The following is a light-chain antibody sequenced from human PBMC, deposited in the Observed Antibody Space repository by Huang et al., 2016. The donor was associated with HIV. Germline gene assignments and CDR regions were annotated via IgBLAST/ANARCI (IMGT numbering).Light chain of an antibody. CDR2: GVS. J-gene: IGKJ2*01. V-gene: IGKV3-20*01. Sequence: EIVLTQSPGTLSLSPGERATLSCRASQSVSSSYLAWYQQKPGQAPRLLIYGVSSRATGIPDMFSGSGSGTDFTLTISRLEPEDFAVYYCQQYGSSPPYTFGQGTKLEIK. CDR1: QSVSSSY. CDR3: QQYGSSPPYT.